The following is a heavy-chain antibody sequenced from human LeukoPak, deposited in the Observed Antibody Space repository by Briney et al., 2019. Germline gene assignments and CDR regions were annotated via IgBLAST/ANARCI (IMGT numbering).Heavy chain of an antibody. D-gene: IGHD2-15*01. V-gene: IGHV3-21*01. Sequence: GGSLRLSCAASGFTFSGYRMNWVRQAPGKGLEWVSSISSTSSYIYYADSVKGRFTISRDNAKNSLYLQMNSLGAEDTAVYYCARDWQFVGYSYDYWGQGTLVTVSS. CDR1: GFTFSGYR. CDR3: ARDWQFVGYSYDY. J-gene: IGHJ4*02. CDR2: ISSTSSYI.